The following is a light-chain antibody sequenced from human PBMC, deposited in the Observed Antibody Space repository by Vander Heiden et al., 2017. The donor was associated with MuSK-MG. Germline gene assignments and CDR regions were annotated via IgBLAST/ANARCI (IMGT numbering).Light chain of an antibody. J-gene: IGLJ1*01. CDR1: SSNIGAGYA. V-gene: IGLV1-40*01. CDR2: GNS. Sequence: QSVLTQPPSVSGAPGQRVTIPCTGSSSNIGAGYAVHWYQQLPGTAPKLLIYGNSNRPSGVPDRFSGSKSGTSASLAITGLQAEDEADYYCQSYDSSLRGVFGTGTKVTVL. CDR3: QSYDSSLRGV.